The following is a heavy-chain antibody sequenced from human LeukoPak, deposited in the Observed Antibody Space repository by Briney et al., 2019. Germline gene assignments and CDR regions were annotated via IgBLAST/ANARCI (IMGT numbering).Heavy chain of an antibody. D-gene: IGHD2-15*01. Sequence: PSETLSLTCTVSGGSISNDYWSWIRQPPGKGLEWIGYIYYSGSTNYNPSLKSRVTISVDTSKNQFSLKLSSVTAADAAVYYCARVADIDYYYMDVWGKGTTVTVSS. CDR3: ARVADIDYYYMDV. CDR1: GGSISNDY. V-gene: IGHV4-59*01. CDR2: IYYSGST. J-gene: IGHJ6*03.